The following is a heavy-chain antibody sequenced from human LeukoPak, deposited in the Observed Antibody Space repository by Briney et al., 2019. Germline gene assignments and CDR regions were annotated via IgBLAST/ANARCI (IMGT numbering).Heavy chain of an antibody. CDR1: GFTFSSYG. CDR2: IQYDGSNK. CDR3: AKDRDSSSWYFDF. J-gene: IGHJ4*02. V-gene: IGHV3-30*02. D-gene: IGHD6-13*01. Sequence: GGSLRLSCAASGFTFSSYGMHWVRQAPGKGLEWVAFIQYDGSNKYYADSVKGRFTISRDNSKNTLYLQMNSLRAEGTAVYYCAKDRDSSSWYFDFWGQGTLVTVSS.